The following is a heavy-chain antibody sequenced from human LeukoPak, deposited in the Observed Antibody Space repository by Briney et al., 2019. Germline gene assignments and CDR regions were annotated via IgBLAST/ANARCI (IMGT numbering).Heavy chain of an antibody. CDR1: KFIFSNYW. CDR3: AKDDYYYDSSGHDY. V-gene: IGHV3-30*18. CDR2: ISYDGSNK. Sequence: GGSLRLSCAASKFIFSNYWMSWVRQAPGEGLEWVAVISYDGSNKYYADSVKGRFTISRDNSKNTLYLQMNSLRAEDTAVYYCAKDDYYYDSSGHDYWGQGTLVTVSS. J-gene: IGHJ4*02. D-gene: IGHD3-22*01.